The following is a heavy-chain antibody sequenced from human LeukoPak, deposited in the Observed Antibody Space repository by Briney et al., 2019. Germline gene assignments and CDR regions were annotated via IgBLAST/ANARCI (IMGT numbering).Heavy chain of an antibody. CDR1: GGSISSYY. J-gene: IGHJ5*02. CDR3: ARLYSCGWYPISWFDP. CDR2: INHSGST. V-gene: IGHV4-34*01. D-gene: IGHD6-19*01. Sequence: SETLSLTCTVSGGSISSYYWSWIRQPPGKGLEWIGEINHSGSTNYNPSLKSRVTISVDTSKNQFSLKLSSVTAADTAVYYCARLYSCGWYPISWFDPWAQGTLVTVSS.